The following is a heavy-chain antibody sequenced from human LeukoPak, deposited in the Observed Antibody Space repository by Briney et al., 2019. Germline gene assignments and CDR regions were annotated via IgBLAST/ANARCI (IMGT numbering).Heavy chain of an antibody. V-gene: IGHV3-23*01. D-gene: IGHD5-18*01. CDR2: ISGSGGST. CDR1: GFTFSSYA. J-gene: IGHJ4*02. CDR3: AKGVSRGYSYGYNFDY. Sequence: PGGSLRLSCAASGFTFSSYAMSWVRQAPEKGLELVSAISGSGGSTYYADSVKGRFTISRDNSKNTLYLQMNSLRAEDTAVYYCAKGVSRGYSYGYNFDYWGQGTLVTVSS.